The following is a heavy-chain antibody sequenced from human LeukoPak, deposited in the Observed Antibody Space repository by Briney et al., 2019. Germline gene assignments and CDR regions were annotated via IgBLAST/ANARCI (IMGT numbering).Heavy chain of an antibody. CDR2: IIPIFGTA. V-gene: IGHV1-69*13. J-gene: IGHJ5*02. Sequence: ASVKVSCKASGGTFSSYAISWVRQAPGQGLEWMGGIIPIFGTANYAQKFQGRVTITVDESTSTAYMELSSLRSEDTAVYYCARGRPDILTGYRFDPWGQGTLVTVSS. CDR3: ARGRPDILTGYRFDP. D-gene: IGHD3-9*01. CDR1: GGTFSSYA.